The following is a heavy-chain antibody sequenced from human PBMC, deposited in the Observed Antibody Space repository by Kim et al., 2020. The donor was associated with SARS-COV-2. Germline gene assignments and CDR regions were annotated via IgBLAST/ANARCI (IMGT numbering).Heavy chain of an antibody. D-gene: IGHD6-13*01. J-gene: IGHJ4*02. CDR3: AKDSYSSSWYGANFDY. Sequence: GGSLRLSCAASGFTFSSYAMSWVRQAPGKGLEWVSAISGSGGSTYYADSVKGRFTISRDNSKNALYLQMNSLSAEDTAVYYCAKDSYSSSWYGANFDYWGQGTIVSVS. V-gene: IGHV3-23*01. CDR1: GFTFSSYA. CDR2: ISGSGGST.